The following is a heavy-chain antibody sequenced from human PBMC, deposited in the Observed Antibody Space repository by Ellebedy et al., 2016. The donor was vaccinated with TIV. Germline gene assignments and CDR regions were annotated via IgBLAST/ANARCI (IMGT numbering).Heavy chain of an antibody. CDR1: GFTFSSYA. CDR3: ADFGSGGRCFDF. J-gene: IGHJ4*02. Sequence: GESLKISCAASGFTFSSYAMNWVRQAPGKGLEWVSAISGSGDTTYYADSVKGRFTISRDNSQDTVHLQMNRLRAEDTAVYYCADFGSGGRCFDFWGQGTVVTVSS. D-gene: IGHD3-10*01. V-gene: IGHV3-23*01. CDR2: ISGSGDTT.